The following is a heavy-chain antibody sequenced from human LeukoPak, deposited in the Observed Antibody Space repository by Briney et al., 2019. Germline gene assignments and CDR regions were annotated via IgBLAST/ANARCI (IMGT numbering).Heavy chain of an antibody. CDR3: AREGYDILTGSAYYFDY. J-gene: IGHJ4*02. D-gene: IGHD3-9*01. CDR1: GFTFSSYA. V-gene: IGHV3-23*01. CDR2: ISGSGGST. Sequence: GSPRLSCAASGFTFSSYAMSWVRQAPGKGLEWVSAISGSGGSTYYADSVKGRFTISRDNAKNSLYLQMNSLRAEDTAVYYCAREGYDILTGSAYYFDYWGQGTPVTVSS.